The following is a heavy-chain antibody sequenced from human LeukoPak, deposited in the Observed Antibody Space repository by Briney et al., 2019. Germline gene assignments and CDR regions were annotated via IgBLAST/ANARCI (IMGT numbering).Heavy chain of an antibody. CDR2: INHSGST. CDR1: GGSFSGYY. D-gene: IGHD2-8*01. J-gene: IGHJ4*02. V-gene: IGHV4-34*01. CDR3: AITDIVLMVYDY. Sequence: SETLSLTCAVYGGSFSGYYWSWIRQPPGEGLEWIGEINHSGSTNYNPSLKSRVTISVDTSKNQFSLKLSSVTAADTAVYYCAITDIVLMVYDYWGQGTLVTVSS.